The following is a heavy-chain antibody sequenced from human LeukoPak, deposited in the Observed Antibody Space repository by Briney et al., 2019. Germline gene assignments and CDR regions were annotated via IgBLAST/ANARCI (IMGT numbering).Heavy chain of an antibody. Sequence: GASVKVSCKASGYTFTGYYLHWVRQAPGQGLEWMGWIHPNSGGTNYAQKFQGRVTMTRDTSISTAYMELSRLRSDDTAVYYCARDFSYCSGGSCYPTWFDPWGQGTLVTVSS. D-gene: IGHD2-15*01. CDR3: ARDFSYCSGGSCYPTWFDP. CDR2: IHPNSGGT. V-gene: IGHV1-2*02. J-gene: IGHJ5*02. CDR1: GYTFTGYY.